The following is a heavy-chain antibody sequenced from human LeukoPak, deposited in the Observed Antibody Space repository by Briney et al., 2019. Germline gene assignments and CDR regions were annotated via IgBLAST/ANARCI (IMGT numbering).Heavy chain of an antibody. V-gene: IGHV4-31*11. Sequence: TLSLPCAVSGASISSYSCWSWIRQHPGKGLEWIGYIYYSGSTYYNPSLKSRVTISVDTSKNQFSLKLSSVTAADTAVYYCARRGWLRDFDYWGQGTLVTVSS. CDR3: ARRGWLRDFDY. D-gene: IGHD5-18*01. CDR1: GASISSYSC. CDR2: IYYSGST. J-gene: IGHJ4*02.